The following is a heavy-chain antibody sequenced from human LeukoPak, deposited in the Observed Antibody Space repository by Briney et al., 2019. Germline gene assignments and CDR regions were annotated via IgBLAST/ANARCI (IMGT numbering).Heavy chain of an antibody. CDR3: ARMNSCSGGNCYYKPFYFDY. CDR1: DYXLTSYA. CDR2: ISPYNGNT. V-gene: IGHV1-18*01. D-gene: IGHD2-15*01. J-gene: IGHJ4*02. Sequence: GASVKVSCKASDYXLTSYAISWVRQAPGQGLEWMGWISPYNGNTKYAQNLQGRVTMTTDISTNTAYMELRSLRSDDTAVYYCARMNSCSGGNCYYKPFYFDYWGQGTLVTVSS.